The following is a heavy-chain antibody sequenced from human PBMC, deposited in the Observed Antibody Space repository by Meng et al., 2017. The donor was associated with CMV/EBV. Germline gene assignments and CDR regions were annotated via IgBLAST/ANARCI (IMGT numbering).Heavy chain of an antibody. J-gene: IGHJ6*02. Sequence: SVKVSCKASGGTFSSYAISWVRQAPGQGLEWMGGIIPIFGTANYAQKFQGRVTITTDESTSTAYMELSSLRSEDTAVYYCADYSGSYWGPHYGMDVWGQGTTVTVSS. CDR2: IIPIFGTA. CDR3: ADYSGSYWGPHYGMDV. V-gene: IGHV1-69*05. CDR1: GGTFSSYA. D-gene: IGHD1-26*01.